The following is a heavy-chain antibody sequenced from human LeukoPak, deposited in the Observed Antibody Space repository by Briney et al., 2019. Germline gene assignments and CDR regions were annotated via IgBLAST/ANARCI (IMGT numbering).Heavy chain of an antibody. V-gene: IGHV4-59*01. CDR1: GGSISSYY. CDR3: ARFTPQGYGWGGYNRFDP. Sequence: PSETLSLTCTVSGGSISSYYWNWIRQPPGKGLEWIGYIYYSGSTNYSPSLKSRVTISVDTSKNQFSLNLTSVTAADTAVYYCARFTPQGYGWGGYNRFDPWGQGTLVTVSS. CDR2: IYYSGST. J-gene: IGHJ5*02. D-gene: IGHD3-16*01.